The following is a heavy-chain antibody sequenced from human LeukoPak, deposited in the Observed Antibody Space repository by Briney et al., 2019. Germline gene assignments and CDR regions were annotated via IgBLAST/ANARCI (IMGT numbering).Heavy chain of an antibody. V-gene: IGHV4-4*07. D-gene: IGHD6-19*01. CDR2: MYTTGST. CDR1: GDSITNYY. CDR3: ARIYGRGWSLDS. Sequence: SETLSLTCTVSGDSITNYYWAWIRQSAGKGLEWIGRMYTTGSTKYSPSFESRVTMPRDASKNQFSLRLNSVTAADTAIYYCARIYGRGWSLDSWGPGTLVTVSS. J-gene: IGHJ4*02.